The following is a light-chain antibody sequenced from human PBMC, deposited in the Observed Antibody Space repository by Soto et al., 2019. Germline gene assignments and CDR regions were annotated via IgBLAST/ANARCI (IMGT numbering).Light chain of an antibody. CDR2: GAS. Sequence: EVVLTQSPGTLSLSPGERATLSCRASQSVSSNYLAWYQQKPGQAPRLLIYGASSMATGIPDRFSGSGSGTDFTLTISRLEPEDFAVYYCQQYGSSLFTFGPGTKVDIK. V-gene: IGKV3-20*01. CDR3: QQYGSSLFT. J-gene: IGKJ3*01. CDR1: QSVSSNY.